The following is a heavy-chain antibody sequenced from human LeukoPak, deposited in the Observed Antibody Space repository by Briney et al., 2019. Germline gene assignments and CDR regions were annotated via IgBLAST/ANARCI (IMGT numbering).Heavy chain of an antibody. CDR1: GFTFSSYS. D-gene: IGHD7-27*01. V-gene: IGHV3-21*01. CDR2: ISSSSSYI. CDR3: ARDAHQPGDYYYYMDV. J-gene: IGHJ6*03. Sequence: GGSLRLSCAASGFTFSSYSMTWVRQAPGKGLEGVSSISSSSSYIYYAESVKGRFTIARDNAKNSLYLQMNSLRAEDTAVYYCARDAHQPGDYYYYMDVWGKGTTVTVSS.